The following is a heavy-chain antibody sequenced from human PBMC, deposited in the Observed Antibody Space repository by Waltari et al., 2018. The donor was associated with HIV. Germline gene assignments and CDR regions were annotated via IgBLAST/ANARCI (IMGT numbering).Heavy chain of an antibody. J-gene: IGHJ4*02. CDR1: GFTFQNFS. Sequence: QVQLVESGGGVVQPGRSLRLSCAASGFTFQNFSMNWVRQAPGKGLEWVGNIYYDGSKKFYGDSVRGGVTISRDNSKQILCLQMNRLRVEDTALYYCAREYNYAPDYWGQGTRVVVSS. CDR3: AREYNYAPDY. D-gene: IGHD1-1*01. CDR2: IYYDGSKK. V-gene: IGHV3-33*01.